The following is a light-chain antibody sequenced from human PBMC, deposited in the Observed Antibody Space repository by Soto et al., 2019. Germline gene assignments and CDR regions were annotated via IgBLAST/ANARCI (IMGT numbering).Light chain of an antibody. J-gene: IGKJ4*01. CDR1: QSVSSN. CDR3: QQYTNWPPWPS. CDR2: GAS. V-gene: IGKV3-15*01. Sequence: EIVMTQSPATLSVSPGERATLSCRASQSVSSNLAWYQQKPGQAPRLLIYGASTRATGIPARFSGSGSGTEFTLTISSLQSEDFAVYYCQQYTNWPPWPSFGGGTKVEIK.